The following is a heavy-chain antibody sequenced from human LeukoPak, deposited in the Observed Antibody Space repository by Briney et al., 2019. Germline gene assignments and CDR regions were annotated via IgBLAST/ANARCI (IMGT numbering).Heavy chain of an antibody. J-gene: IGHJ6*02. V-gene: IGHV3-48*03. CDR2: ISSSGSTI. D-gene: IGHD2-2*01. Sequence: GGSLRLSCAASGFTFSSYEMNWVRQAPGKGLEWVSYISSSGSTIYYADSEKGRFTISRDNAKNSLYLQMNSLRAEDTAVYYCARDSHIVVVPAAIGLMDVWGQGTTVTVSS. CDR3: ARDSHIVVVPAAIGLMDV. CDR1: GFTFSSYE.